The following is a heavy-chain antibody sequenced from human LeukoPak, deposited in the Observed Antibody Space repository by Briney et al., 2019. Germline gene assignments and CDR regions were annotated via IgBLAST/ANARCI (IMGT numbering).Heavy chain of an antibody. Sequence: SETLSLTCSVSSGSISTYSWSWIRQPPGKGLEWIGYIYYSGSTKYNPSLKSRVTISVDTSKNQLSLKLSSVTTADTAVYYCARGMQQLYHFDSWGRGTLVTVSS. CDR3: ARGMQQLYHFDS. D-gene: IGHD6-13*01. CDR1: SGSISTYS. J-gene: IGHJ4*02. V-gene: IGHV4-59*01. CDR2: IYYSGST.